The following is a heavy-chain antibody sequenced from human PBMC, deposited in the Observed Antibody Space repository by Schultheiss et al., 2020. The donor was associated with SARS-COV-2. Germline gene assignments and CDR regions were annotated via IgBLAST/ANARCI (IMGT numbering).Heavy chain of an antibody. Sequence: GESLKISCKGSGYSFTSYWISWVRQMPGKGLEWMGRIDPSDSYTNYSPSFQGHVSISVDKSISTAYLQWTSLKASDTAMYYCARREQGFDPWGQGTLVTVSS. D-gene: IGHD1/OR15-1a*01. J-gene: IGHJ5*02. CDR2: IDPSDSYT. CDR3: ARREQGFDP. CDR1: GYSFTSYW. V-gene: IGHV5-10-1*01.